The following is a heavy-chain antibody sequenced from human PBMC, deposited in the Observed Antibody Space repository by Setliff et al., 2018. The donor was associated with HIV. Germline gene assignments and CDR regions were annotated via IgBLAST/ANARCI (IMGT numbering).Heavy chain of an antibody. CDR3: ARDDPLYYDSSGYYYVVAFDI. D-gene: IGHD3-22*01. CDR2: INPNRGGT. J-gene: IGHJ3*02. CDR1: GYSFTDYY. Sequence: GASVKVSCKASGYSFTDYYMHWVRQAPGQGLEWMGWINPNRGGTNYAQKFQGRVTMTRDTSITTAYMELSRVRSDDTAVYYCARDDPLYYDSSGYYYVVAFDIWGQGTMVTVSS. V-gene: IGHV1-2*02.